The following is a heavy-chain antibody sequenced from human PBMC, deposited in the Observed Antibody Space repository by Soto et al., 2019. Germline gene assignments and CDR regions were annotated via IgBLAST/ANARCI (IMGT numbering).Heavy chain of an antibody. CDR2: IVVGSGNT. CDR1: GFTFTSSA. J-gene: IGHJ6*02. Sequence: ASVKVSCKASGFTFTSSAVQWVRQARGQRLEWIGWIVVGSGNTNYAQKFQERVTITRDMSTSTAYMELSSLRSEDTAVYYCAADYSSSWYDYYYGMDVWGQGTTVTVSS. D-gene: IGHD6-13*01. V-gene: IGHV1-58*01. CDR3: AADYSSSWYDYYYGMDV.